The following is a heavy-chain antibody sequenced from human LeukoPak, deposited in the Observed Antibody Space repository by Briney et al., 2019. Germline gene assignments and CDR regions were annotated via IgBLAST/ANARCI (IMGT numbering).Heavy chain of an antibody. V-gene: IGHV3-53*01. Sequence: GGSLRLSCAASGFSVRSNYMTWVRQAPGKGLEWVSVIYSGGGTYYADSVKGRFTISRDNSKNTLYLQMNSLRAEDTAVYYCARAQVVGALDYWGQGTLVTVSS. CDR3: ARAQVVGALDY. CDR2: IYSGGGT. CDR1: GFSVRSNY. J-gene: IGHJ4*02. D-gene: IGHD1-26*01.